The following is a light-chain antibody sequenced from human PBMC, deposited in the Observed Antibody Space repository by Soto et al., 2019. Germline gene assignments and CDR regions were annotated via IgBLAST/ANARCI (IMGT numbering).Light chain of an antibody. CDR2: GAS. CDR3: HQYDESTWT. V-gene: IGKV3-20*01. CDR1: QGVSSSY. J-gene: IGKJ1*01. Sequence: EIVLKQSPGTLSLSPGERATLSCRASQGVSSSYFAWYQQKPGQAPRLLIYGASSRATGIPDRFSGSGSGTDFALTIGRLETDDLAVDYCHQYDESTWTGGQGTKVEIK.